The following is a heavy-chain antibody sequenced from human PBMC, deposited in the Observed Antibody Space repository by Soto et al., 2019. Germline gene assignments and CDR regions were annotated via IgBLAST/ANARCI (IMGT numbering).Heavy chain of an antibody. CDR1: GFPFISYW. CDR2: ISGDGVTT. D-gene: IGHD3-9*01. V-gene: IGHV3-74*01. Sequence: EVQLVESGGDLVQRGVSLRLSCAASGFPFISYWMHWVRHTPGKWLDWVARISGDGVTTYYADSVTGRFTVSRDNAKNTLSLQISGLRAEDTAVYYCAREYYGLLTGYYTDYCGQGTLVSGSS. CDR3: AREYYGLLTGYYTDY. J-gene: IGHJ4*02.